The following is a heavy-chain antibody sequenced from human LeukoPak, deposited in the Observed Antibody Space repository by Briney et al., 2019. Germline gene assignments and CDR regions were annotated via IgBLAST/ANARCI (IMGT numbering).Heavy chain of an antibody. CDR2: ISYDGSNK. J-gene: IGHJ4*02. CDR3: ARPRPKVPAAIPFDY. V-gene: IGHV3-30-3*01. CDR1: GFTFSSYA. Sequence: PGRSLRLSCAASGFTFSSYAMHWVRQAPGQGLEWVAVISYDGSNKYYADSVKGRFTISRDNSKNTLYLQMNSLRAEDTAVYYCARPRPKVPAAIPFDYWGQGTLVTVSS. D-gene: IGHD2-2*02.